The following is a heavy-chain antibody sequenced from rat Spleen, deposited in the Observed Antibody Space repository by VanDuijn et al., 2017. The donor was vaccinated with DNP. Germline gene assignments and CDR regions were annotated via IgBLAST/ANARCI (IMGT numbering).Heavy chain of an antibody. CDR3: TRAPYGSWALDA. J-gene: IGHJ4*01. CDR2: IASGGGT. D-gene: IGHD1-3*01. Sequence: QVQLKESGPGMVQPSQTLSLTCTVSGFSLTDYSVHWVRQPPGKVLEWIAAIASGGGTYYNSTLKSRLSISRDTSKSQVFLQMDSLQTEETAIYFCTRAPYGSWALDAWGQGTSVTVSS. CDR1: GFSLTDYS. V-gene: IGHV2-19*01.